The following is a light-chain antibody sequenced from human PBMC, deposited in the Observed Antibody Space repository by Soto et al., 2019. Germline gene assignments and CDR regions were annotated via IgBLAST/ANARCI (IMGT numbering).Light chain of an antibody. CDR1: SSNIGAGSD. J-gene: IGLJ1*01. CDR3: QSYDSRLNV. CDR2: GNN. Sequence: QSVLTQPPSVSGAPGQRVTISCTGSSSNIGAGSDVHWYQQLPGKAPKIVIYGNNNRPSGVPDRFSGSKSGTSASLAITGXXXXXXXXYYCQSYDSRLNVFGTGTKLTVL. V-gene: IGLV1-40*01.